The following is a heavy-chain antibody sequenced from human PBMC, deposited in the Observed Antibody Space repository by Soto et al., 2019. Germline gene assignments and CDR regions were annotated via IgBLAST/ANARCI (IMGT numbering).Heavy chain of an antibody. V-gene: IGHV4-34*01. CDR2: INHSGST. CDR1: GGSFSGYY. CDR3: ARGSVDYWYCSGGSCYGIDY. D-gene: IGHD2-15*01. Sequence: QVQLQQWGAGLLKPSETLSLTSAVYGGSFSGYYWSWIRQPPGKGLEWIGEINHSGSTNYNPSLKSRVTISVDTSKNQFSLKLSSVIAADTAVYYCARGSVDYWYCSGGSCYGIDYWGQGTLVSVSS. J-gene: IGHJ4*02.